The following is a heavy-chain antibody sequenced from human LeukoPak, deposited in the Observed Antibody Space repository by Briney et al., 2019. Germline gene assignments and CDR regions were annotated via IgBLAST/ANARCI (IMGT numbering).Heavy chain of an antibody. D-gene: IGHD3-10*01. CDR2: IHYSGST. V-gene: IGHV4-39*01. CDR3: ARGPYYYGSGRYYYGMDV. CDR1: GGSISPYY. J-gene: IGHJ6*02. Sequence: PSETLSLSCSVSGGSISPYYWSWIRQPPGKGLEWIGTIHYSGSTYYNPSLKGRVTISVVSSENQFSVKLSSVTAADTAVYYCARGPYYYGSGRYYYGMDVWGQGTTVTVSS.